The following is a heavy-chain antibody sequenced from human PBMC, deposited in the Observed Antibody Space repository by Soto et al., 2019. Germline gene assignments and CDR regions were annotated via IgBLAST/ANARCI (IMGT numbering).Heavy chain of an antibody. CDR1: GFTFSSYA. V-gene: IGHV3-30-3*01. J-gene: IGHJ6*02. Sequence: QVQLVESGGGVVQPGRSLRLSCAASGFTFSSYAMHWVRQAPGKGLEWVAVISYDGSNKYYADSVKGRFTISRDNSKNXXYLQMNSLRAEDTAVYYCARAQGEVDYVYYYGMDVWGQGTTVTVSS. CDR2: ISYDGSNK. D-gene: IGHD4-17*01. CDR3: ARAQGEVDYVYYYGMDV.